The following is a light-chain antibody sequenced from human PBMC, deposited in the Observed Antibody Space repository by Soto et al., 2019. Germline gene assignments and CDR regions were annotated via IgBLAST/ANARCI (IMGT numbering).Light chain of an antibody. CDR1: SSDVGGYDY. CDR2: GVT. V-gene: IGLV2-14*01. J-gene: IGLJ3*02. Sequence: QSALTQPASVSGSPGQSITISCSGTSSDVGGYDYVSWYQQHPGKAPKLLIYGVTSRPSGVSNRFSGSKSGNTASLTISGLHAEDEADYYCSSYATTSAVLFGGGTKLTVL. CDR3: SSYATTSAVL.